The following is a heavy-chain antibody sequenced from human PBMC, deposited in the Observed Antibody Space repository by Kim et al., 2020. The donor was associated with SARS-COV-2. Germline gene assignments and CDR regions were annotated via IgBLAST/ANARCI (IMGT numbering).Heavy chain of an antibody. CDR2: IIPIFGTA. D-gene: IGHD2-2*01. Sequence: SVKVSCKASGGTFSSYAISWVRQAPGQGLEWMGGIIPIFGTANYAQKFQGRVTITADESTSTAYMELSSLRSEDTAVYYCAAPHCSSTSCYVQTDYYYGMDVWGQGTTVTVSS. CDR3: AAPHCSSTSCYVQTDYYYGMDV. V-gene: IGHV1-69*13. J-gene: IGHJ6*02. CDR1: GGTFSSYA.